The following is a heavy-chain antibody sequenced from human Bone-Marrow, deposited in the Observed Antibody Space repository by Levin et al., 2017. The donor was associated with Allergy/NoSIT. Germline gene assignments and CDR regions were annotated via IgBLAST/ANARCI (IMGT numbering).Heavy chain of an antibody. CDR1: GYTFTNYW. CDR2: IYARDSDT. V-gene: IGHV5-51*01. D-gene: IGHD1-14*01. Sequence: GGSLRLSCKASGYTFTNYWTAWVRQMPGKGLEWMGIIYARDSDTKYNPSFQGQVTISADKSITTAYLQLDSLKASDTAIYYCARVLATTYYALDVWGQGTAVTVTS. CDR3: ARVLATTYYALDV. J-gene: IGHJ6*02.